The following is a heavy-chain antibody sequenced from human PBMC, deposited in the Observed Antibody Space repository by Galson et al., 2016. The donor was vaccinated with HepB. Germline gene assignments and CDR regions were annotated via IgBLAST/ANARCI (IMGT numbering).Heavy chain of an antibody. J-gene: IGHJ4*02. CDR1: GFPFSNYA. D-gene: IGHD6-25*01. CDR2: INASADTK. CDR3: AKWGSAGPERAFDS. V-gene: IGHV3-23*01. Sequence: SLRLSCAASGFPFSNYAMAWVRQAPGKGPEWLSLINASADTKYYGDSAQGRFTISRDNSKTTVYLQMNSLRAEDTAVYYCAKWGSAGPERAFDSWGRGTLITVSS.